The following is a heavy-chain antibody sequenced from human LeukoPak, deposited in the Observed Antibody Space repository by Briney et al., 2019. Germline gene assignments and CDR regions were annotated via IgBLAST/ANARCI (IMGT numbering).Heavy chain of an antibody. Sequence: GGSLRLSCAASGFTFSSYAMSWVRQAPGKGLEWVSGVSGNGDYTYYADSVKGRFTISRDNSKNTLYLQMNNLRAEDTAVYYCARVLREFFGSGTYVKSLDYWGQGTLVTVSS. J-gene: IGHJ4*02. V-gene: IGHV3-23*01. CDR2: VSGNGDYT. CDR1: GFTFSSYA. CDR3: ARVLREFFGSGTYVKSLDY. D-gene: IGHD3-10*01.